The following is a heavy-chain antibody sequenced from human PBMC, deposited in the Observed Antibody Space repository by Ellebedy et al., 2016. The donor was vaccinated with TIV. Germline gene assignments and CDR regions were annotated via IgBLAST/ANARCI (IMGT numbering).Heavy chain of an antibody. CDR1: GFLFNQYG. CDR3: ANMAWGNEDYSVDS. CDR2: IANDGRNK. Sequence: GGSLRLSXAASGFLFNQYGMRWVRQAPGKGLEWVAVIANDGRNKYYGDSVKGRFTISRDNSKNTLYLQMNSLKVEDTAVYYCANMAWGNEDYSVDSWGQGTLVTVSS. D-gene: IGHD2-21*01. J-gene: IGHJ5*01. V-gene: IGHV3-30*18.